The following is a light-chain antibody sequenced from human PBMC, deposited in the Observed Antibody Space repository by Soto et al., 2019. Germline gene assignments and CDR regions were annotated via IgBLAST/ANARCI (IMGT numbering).Light chain of an antibody. J-gene: IGLJ2*01. V-gene: IGLV2-8*01. CDR3: SSYAGSNNF. CDR2: EVT. CDR1: SSDVGAYNY. Sequence: QSVLTQPASVSGSPGQTITISCTGASSDVGAYNYVSWYQQCPGKAPKLLIYEVTNRPSGVPDRFSGSKSGNTASLTVSGLQAEDEADYYCSSYAGSNNFFGGGTKLTVL.